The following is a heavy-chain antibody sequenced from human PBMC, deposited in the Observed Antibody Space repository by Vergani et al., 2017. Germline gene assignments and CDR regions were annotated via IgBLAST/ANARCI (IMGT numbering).Heavy chain of an antibody. CDR2: SYTSGRT. CDR3: AREYSSSVGFLAY. CDR1: GGSISPYY. V-gene: IGHV4-4*07. D-gene: IGHD6-6*01. Sequence: QVQLQESGPGLVKPSETLSLTCIVSGGSISPYYWSWSRQPAGKGLGWIGRSYTSGRTNYNPSLKSRVTMSVDTSKNQFSLKLIFVTAADTAVYYCAREYSSSVGFLAYWGQGTLVAVSS. J-gene: IGHJ4*02.